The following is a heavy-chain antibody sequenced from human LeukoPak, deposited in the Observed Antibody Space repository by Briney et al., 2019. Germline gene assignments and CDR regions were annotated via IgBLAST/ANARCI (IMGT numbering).Heavy chain of an antibody. J-gene: IGHJ5*02. Sequence: SVKVSCKASGGTFSSYAISWVRQAPGQGLELMGGIIPIFGTANYAQKFQGRVTITTDESTSTAYMELSSLRSEDTAVYYCARAKGDIVAANNWFDPWGQGTLVTVSS. CDR3: ARAKGDIVAANNWFDP. D-gene: IGHD5-12*01. CDR2: IIPIFGTA. CDR1: GGTFSSYA. V-gene: IGHV1-69*05.